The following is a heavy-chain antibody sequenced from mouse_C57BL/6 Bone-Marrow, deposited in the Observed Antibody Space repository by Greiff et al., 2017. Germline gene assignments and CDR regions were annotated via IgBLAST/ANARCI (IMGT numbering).Heavy chain of an antibody. CDR3: ARDYGSGGDY. CDR1: GYTFTDYY. D-gene: IGHD1-1*01. V-gene: IGHV1-26*01. CDR2: INTNNGGT. J-gene: IGHJ2*01. Sequence: VQLQQSGPELVKPGASVKISCKASGYTFTDYYMNWVKQSHGKSLEWIGDINTNNGGTSYNQKFKGKATLTVDKSSSTAYMELRSLTSEDSAVYYCARDYGSGGDYWGQGTTLTVSS.